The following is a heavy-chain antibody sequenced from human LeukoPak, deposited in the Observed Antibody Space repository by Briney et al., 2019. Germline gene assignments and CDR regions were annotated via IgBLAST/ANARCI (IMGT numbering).Heavy chain of an antibody. Sequence: GGSLRLSCAASGFTFSSYAMHWVRQAPGKGLEWVAVISYDGSNKYYADSVKGRFTISRDNSKNTLYLQMNSLRAEDTAVYYCARDRWIYRSFDYWGQGTLVTVSS. V-gene: IGHV3-30-3*01. CDR1: GFTFSSYA. J-gene: IGHJ4*02. CDR2: ISYDGSNK. CDR3: ARDRWIYRSFDY. D-gene: IGHD5-12*01.